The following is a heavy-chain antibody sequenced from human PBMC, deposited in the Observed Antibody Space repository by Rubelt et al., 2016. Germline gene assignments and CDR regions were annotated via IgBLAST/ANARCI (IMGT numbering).Heavy chain of an antibody. J-gene: IGHJ5*02. D-gene: IGHD1-26*01. CDR1: GFTFSDHC. V-gene: IGHV3-7*03. CDR2: INQDGCEK. CDR3: ARALPQWEIFS. Sequence: GGSLRLSCAVSGFTFSDHCMSWVRQAPGKGLEWVANINQDGCEKKYVDSVRGRFTISRGNAKNSLYLQMNSLRGEDTAVYYCARALPQWEIFSWGQGTLITVSS.